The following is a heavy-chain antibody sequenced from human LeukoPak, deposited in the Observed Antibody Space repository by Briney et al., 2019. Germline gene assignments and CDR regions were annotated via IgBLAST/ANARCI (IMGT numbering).Heavy chain of an antibody. V-gene: IGHV3-30*18. CDR1: GFTLSSYA. Sequence: GGSLRLSCAASGFTLSSYAMHWVRQAPGKGLEWVTVISTDGKDKKYADSVKGRFTISRDNSKNTLDLQMNSLRAEDTAVYYCAKSGYQLLAGNWFDPWGQGTLVTVSS. CDR3: AKSGYQLLAGNWFDP. D-gene: IGHD2-2*01. J-gene: IGHJ5*02. CDR2: ISTDGKDK.